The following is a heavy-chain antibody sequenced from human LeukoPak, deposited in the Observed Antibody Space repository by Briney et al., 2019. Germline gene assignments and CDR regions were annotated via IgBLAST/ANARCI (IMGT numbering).Heavy chain of an antibody. D-gene: IGHD4-17*01. CDR2: ISAYNGNT. CDR1: GYTFTSYG. J-gene: IGHJ5*02. CDR3: ARATTVTLYGNWFDP. Sequence: ASVKVSCKASGYTFTSYGISWVRQAPGQGLEWMGWISAYNGNTNYAQKLQGRVTMTTDTSTSTAYMGLRSLRSVDTAVYYCARATTVTLYGNWFDPWGQGTLVTVSS. V-gene: IGHV1-18*01.